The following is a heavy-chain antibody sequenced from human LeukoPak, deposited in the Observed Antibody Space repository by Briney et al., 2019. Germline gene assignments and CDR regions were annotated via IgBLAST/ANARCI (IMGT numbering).Heavy chain of an antibody. CDR1: GGSISSGDYY. J-gene: IGHJ5*02. CDR2: IYYSGST. V-gene: IGHV4-30-4*08. CDR3: ARVVVPAARRRPNWFDP. D-gene: IGHD2-2*01. Sequence: SQTLSLTCTVSGGSISSGDYYWSWIRQPPGKGLEWIGYIYYSGSTYYNPSLKSRVTISVDTSKNQFSLKLSSVTAADTAVYYCARVVVPAARRRPNWFDPWGQGTLVTVSS.